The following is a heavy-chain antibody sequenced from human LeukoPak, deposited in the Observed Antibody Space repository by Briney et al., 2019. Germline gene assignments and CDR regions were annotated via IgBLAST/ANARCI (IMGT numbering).Heavy chain of an antibody. V-gene: IGHV3-64D*06. J-gene: IGHJ4*02. CDR3: VKDLPHEEYYFDY. CDR1: GFTFSSYA. Sequence: GGSLRLSCSASGFTFSSYAMHWVRQAPGKGLEYVSAISSNGGSTYYADSVKGRFTISRDNSKNTLHIQMRSLRAEDTAVYYCVKDLPHEEYYFDYWGQGTLVTVSS. CDR2: ISSNGGST.